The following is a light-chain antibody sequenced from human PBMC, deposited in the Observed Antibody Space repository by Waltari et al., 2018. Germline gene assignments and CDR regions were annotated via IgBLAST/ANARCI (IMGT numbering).Light chain of an antibody. CDR3: QQRSEWPPRTT. CDR2: DAS. V-gene: IGKV3-11*01. Sequence: EIVSTPSPATLSLSPGERATLSCRASQSISIHLAWYHQRPGQAPRLLIYDASDRATGIPARFSGSGSGTGFSHTNTSLEPEDFAGYYCQQRSEWPPRTTSGPGTKVDIK. J-gene: IGKJ3*01. CDR1: QSISIH.